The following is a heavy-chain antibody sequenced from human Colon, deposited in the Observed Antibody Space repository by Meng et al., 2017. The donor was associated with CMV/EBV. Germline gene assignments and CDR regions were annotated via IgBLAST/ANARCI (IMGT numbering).Heavy chain of an antibody. D-gene: IGHD5-12*01. CDR2: ISAYNGNT. CDR1: GYTFTTYG. CDR3: ARDRGYETSGYIADY. Sequence: ASVKVSCKAAGYTFTTYGITWVRQAPGQGLEWMGWISAYNGNTDYGRRLQGIGTLTTDTSATTAYMELRNLKSDDTAIYYCARDRGYETSGYIADYWGQGTLVTVSS. J-gene: IGHJ4*02. V-gene: IGHV1-18*01.